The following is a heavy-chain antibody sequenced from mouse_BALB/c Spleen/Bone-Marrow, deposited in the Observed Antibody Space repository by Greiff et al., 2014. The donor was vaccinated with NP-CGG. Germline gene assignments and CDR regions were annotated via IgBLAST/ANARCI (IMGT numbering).Heavy chain of an antibody. CDR3: ARGIFDIYYGY. J-gene: IGHJ2*01. CDR2: IYPANGNT. Sequence: VQLQQSEAELVRPGASVKLSCTASGFNFKDSYLHWVKQRPEQGLDWIGTIYPANGNTKYDQKFKGKATITADTSSNTAYLQLSRLTSEDTAVYYCARGIFDIYYGYWGQGTPLTVSS. D-gene: IGHD1-1*01. CDR1: GFNFKDSY. V-gene: IGHV14-3*02.